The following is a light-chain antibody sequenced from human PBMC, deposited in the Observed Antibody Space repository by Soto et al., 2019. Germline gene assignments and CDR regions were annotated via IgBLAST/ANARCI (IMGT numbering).Light chain of an antibody. CDR1: SSNIGAGYD. CDR3: QSYDSSSYG. V-gene: IGLV1-40*01. J-gene: IGLJ1*01. Sequence: QSVLTQPPSVSGAPGQRVAFSCIGSSSNIGAGYDVHWYKQVPGSAPERIIYGNSNRPSGFPDRFSGSKSGTSASLAITGLQAEDEADYYCQSYDSSSYGFGSGTKVTVL. CDR2: GNS.